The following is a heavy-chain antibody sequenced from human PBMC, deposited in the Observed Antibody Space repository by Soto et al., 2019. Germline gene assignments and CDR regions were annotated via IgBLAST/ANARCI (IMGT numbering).Heavy chain of an antibody. CDR2: IYYSGST. V-gene: IGHV4-30-4*01. CDR3: ARGLHSSGWYWAPYYCYVMAV. Sequence: PPETPLATCTVSGGSISSGDYFWSWIRQPPGKGLEWIGYIYYSGSTYYNPSLKSRVTIPVDTSKNQLSLKLSSVTAADMAVNKCARGLHSSGWYWAPYYCYVMAVWVQGTTVTV. J-gene: IGHJ6*01. D-gene: IGHD6-19*01. CDR1: GGSISSGDYF.